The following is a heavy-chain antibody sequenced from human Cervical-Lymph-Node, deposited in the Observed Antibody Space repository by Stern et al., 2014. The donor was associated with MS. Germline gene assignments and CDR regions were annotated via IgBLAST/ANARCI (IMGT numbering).Heavy chain of an antibody. CDR2: ISSCGSAI. D-gene: IGHD6-19*01. Sequence: DQLVESGGGLVKPGGSLRLSCAASGFTFSDYYMSWIRPAPGKGLERVSYISSCGSAIYYADSVKGRFTISRDNAKNSLYLQMNSLRAEDTAVYYCARDSPSWGWCFDYWGQGTLVTVSS. V-gene: IGHV3-11*01. CDR1: GFTFSDYY. J-gene: IGHJ4*02. CDR3: ARDSPSWGWCFDY.